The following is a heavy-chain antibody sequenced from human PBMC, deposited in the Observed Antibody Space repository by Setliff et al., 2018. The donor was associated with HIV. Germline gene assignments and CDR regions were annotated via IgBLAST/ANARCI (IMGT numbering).Heavy chain of an antibody. Sequence: SETLSLTCTVSGGSISSSSYYWGWIRQPPGKGLEWIGSIYYSGSTYYNPSLKSRVTISVDTSKNQFSLKLSSVTAADTAVYYCARDSEYYYDSSGQDDAFDIWGQGTMVTVSS. CDR1: GGSISSSSYY. D-gene: IGHD3-22*01. J-gene: IGHJ3*02. V-gene: IGHV4-39*07. CDR3: ARDSEYYYDSSGQDDAFDI. CDR2: IYYSGST.